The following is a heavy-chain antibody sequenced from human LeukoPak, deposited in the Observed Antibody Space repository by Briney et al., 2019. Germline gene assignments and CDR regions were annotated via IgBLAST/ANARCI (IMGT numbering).Heavy chain of an antibody. D-gene: IGHD2-2*01. V-gene: IGHV3-30*02. CDR1: GFTFSSYG. J-gene: IGHJ4*02. CDR3: AREIVVVPAVMDY. Sequence: GGSLRLSCAASGFTFSSYGMHWVRQAPGKGLEGVAFIRYDGSNKYYADSVKGRFTISRDNSKNTLYLQMNSLRAEDTAVYYCAREIVVVPAVMDYWGQGTLVTVSS. CDR2: IRYDGSNK.